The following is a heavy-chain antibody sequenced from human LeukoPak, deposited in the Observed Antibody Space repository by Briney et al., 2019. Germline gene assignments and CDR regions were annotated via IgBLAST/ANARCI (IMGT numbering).Heavy chain of an antibody. D-gene: IGHD2-2*02. CDR3: AAEGFDTPYGMDV. J-gene: IGHJ6*02. CDR2: IVVGSGNT. V-gene: IGHV1-58*02. Sequence: GASVKVSCKTSGYTFTSHSITWVRQAPGQGLEWIGWIVVGSGNTNYAQKFQERVTITRDMSTSTAYMELSSLRSEDTAVYYCAAEGFDTPYGMDVWGQGTTVTVSS. CDR1: GYTFTSHS.